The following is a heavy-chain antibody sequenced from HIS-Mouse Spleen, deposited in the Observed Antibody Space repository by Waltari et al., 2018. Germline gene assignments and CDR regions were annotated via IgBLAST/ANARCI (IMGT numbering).Heavy chain of an antibody. J-gene: IGHJ4*02. V-gene: IGHV4-39*01. D-gene: IGHD3-3*01. Sequence: QLQLQESGPGLVKPSETLSLTCTVSGGSISSSSYYWGWIRQPPGKGLEWIGSIYYSGSTYYNPSLKSRVTISVDTSKNQFSLKLSSVTAADTAVYYCARRAMGFLEWLYFDYWGQGTLVTVSS. CDR2: IYYSGST. CDR3: ARRAMGFLEWLYFDY. CDR1: GGSISSSSYY.